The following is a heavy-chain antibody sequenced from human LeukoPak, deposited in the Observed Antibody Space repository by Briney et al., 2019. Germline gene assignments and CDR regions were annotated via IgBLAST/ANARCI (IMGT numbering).Heavy chain of an antibody. CDR2: IIWNGGST. CDR1: AFTFDACA. Sequence: GAMRLSCAAAAFTFDACAMSCARQPPGKWREWVSGIIWNGGSTGYADSVKGRFTISRDNSKDTLYLQINSLRSEDTAVYYCAKEGGYRYDLDNPLEYWGQGTLVTVSS. D-gene: IGHD5-18*01. V-gene: IGHV3-20*04. CDR3: AKEGGYRYDLDNPLEY. J-gene: IGHJ4*02.